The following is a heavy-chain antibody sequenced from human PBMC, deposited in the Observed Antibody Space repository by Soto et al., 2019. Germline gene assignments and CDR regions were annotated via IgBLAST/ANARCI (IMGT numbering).Heavy chain of an antibody. V-gene: IGHV3-30-3*01. J-gene: IGHJ4*02. Sequence: GGSLRLSCAASGFSFSISPMHWVRQAPGKGPEWVALISYDGTSKFYADSVKGRFTISRDNSKSTLYLHVDSLRPEDAAVYYCARDPKTTGGQHWAFNYFDSWGQGTLVTVSS. CDR2: ISYDGTSK. D-gene: IGHD2-8*02. CDR3: ARDPKTTGGQHWAFNYFDS. CDR1: GFSFSISP.